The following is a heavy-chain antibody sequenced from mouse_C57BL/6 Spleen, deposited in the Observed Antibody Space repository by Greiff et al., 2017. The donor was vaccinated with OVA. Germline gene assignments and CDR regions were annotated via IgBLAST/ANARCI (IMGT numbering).Heavy chain of an antibody. D-gene: IGHD3-2*02. CDR2: IYPGDGDT. CDR3: ARRDSSGPMDY. J-gene: IGHJ4*01. CDR1: GYAFSSSW. Sequence: QVQLQESGPELVKPGASVKISCKASGYAFSSSWMNWVKQRPGKGLEWIGRIYPGDGDTNYNGKFKGKATLTADKSSSTAYMQLSSLTSEDSAVYFCARRDSSGPMDYWGQGTSVTVSS. V-gene: IGHV1-82*01.